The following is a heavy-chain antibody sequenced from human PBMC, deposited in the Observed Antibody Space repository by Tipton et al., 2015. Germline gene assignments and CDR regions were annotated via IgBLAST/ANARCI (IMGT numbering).Heavy chain of an antibody. CDR3: VRSSGHSGYGAFDY. CDR1: AYSISGGSV. CDR2: LYYNDNI. D-gene: IGHD5-12*01. Sequence: TLSLTCAVSAYSISGGSVWGWIRQPPGKGLEWIVSLYYNDNIYYNPSLQSRVTMSADASKTHFSLEVNSVTAADTAVYHCVRSSGHSGYGAFDYWGQGVLVIVSS. V-gene: IGHV4-38-2*01. J-gene: IGHJ4*02.